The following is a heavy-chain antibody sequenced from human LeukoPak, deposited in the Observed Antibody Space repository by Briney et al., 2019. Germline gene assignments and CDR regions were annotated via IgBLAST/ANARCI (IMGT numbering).Heavy chain of an antibody. J-gene: IGHJ4*02. CDR2: ISYDGSNK. V-gene: IGHV3-30-3*01. CDR3: ARDHENSGSFRY. D-gene: IGHD1-26*01. CDR1: GFTFSSYA. Sequence: GGSLRLSCAASGFTFSSYAMHWVRQAPGKGLEWVAVISYDGSNKYYADSVKGRFTISRDNAKNSLYLQLNSLRVEDTAVYYCARDHENSGSFRYWGQGTLVTVSS.